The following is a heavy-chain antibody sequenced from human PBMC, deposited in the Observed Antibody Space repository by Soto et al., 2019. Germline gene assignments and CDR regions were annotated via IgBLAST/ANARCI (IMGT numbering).Heavy chain of an antibody. CDR1: GYTSTNYA. CDR2: INAGNGNT. D-gene: IGHD2-2*01. V-gene: IGHV1-3*01. CDR3: TRVVVASEGFDP. Sequence: VASVKVSCKASGYTSTNYAMHWVRQTPGQRLEWMGWINAGNGNTKYSQKFQGRVTITRDTSASTAYMELSSLRSEDTAVYYCTRVVVASEGFDPWGQGTLVTVSS. J-gene: IGHJ5*02.